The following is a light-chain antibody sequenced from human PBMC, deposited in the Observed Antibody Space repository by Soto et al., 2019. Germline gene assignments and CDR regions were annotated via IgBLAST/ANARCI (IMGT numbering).Light chain of an antibody. J-gene: IGKJ3*01. Sequence: IQLTQSPSSLSASVGDRVTITCRASQGITNDLGWYQQKPGKAPKCLIFAASSLQSGVPSRFSGSGSGTEFTLTISSLQPEDFATYYCQKCNSAPFTFGPGTKVDIK. CDR1: QGITND. CDR3: QKCNSAPFT. V-gene: IGKV1-17*01. CDR2: AAS.